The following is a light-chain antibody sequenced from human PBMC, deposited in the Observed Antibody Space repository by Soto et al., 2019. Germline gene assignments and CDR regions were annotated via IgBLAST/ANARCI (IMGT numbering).Light chain of an antibody. CDR2: EVA. CDR1: SSDVGGYNH. CDR3: TSYTVRKSWV. J-gene: IGLJ3*02. Sequence: QSALTQPASVTGSPGQSITISCTGTSSDVGGYNHVSWYQQYPGTAPKLILYEVANRPSGVSDRFSGSKSGNTASLTISGLQPEDEADYDCTSYTVRKSWVFGGGTKVTVL. V-gene: IGLV2-14*01.